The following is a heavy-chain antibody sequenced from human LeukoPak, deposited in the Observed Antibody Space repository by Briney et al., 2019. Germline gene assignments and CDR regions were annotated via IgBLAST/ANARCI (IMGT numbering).Heavy chain of an antibody. J-gene: IGHJ4*02. CDR1: GGSFSGYY. V-gene: IGHV4-34*01. D-gene: IGHD4-17*01. Sequence: SETLSLTCAVYGGSFSGYYCSWIRQPPGKGLEWIGEINHRGNTNYNPSLKSRVTMSVDTSKNQFSLRLSSVTAADTAVYYCARKDGGYSNYVDYWGQGALVTVSS. CDR3: ARKDGGYSNYVDY. CDR2: INHRGNT.